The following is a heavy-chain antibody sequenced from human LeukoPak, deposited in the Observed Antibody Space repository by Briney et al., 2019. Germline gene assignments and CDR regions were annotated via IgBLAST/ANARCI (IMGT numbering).Heavy chain of an antibody. D-gene: IGHD3-22*01. V-gene: IGHV3-33*01. CDR1: GFTFSSYG. CDR2: IWYDGSDK. Sequence: GRSLRLSCAASGFTFSSYGTHWVRQAPGKGLEWVAVIWYDGSDKYYADSVKGRFTISRDNSKNTLYLQMSSLRAEDTAVYYCSIYDSSGSFAYWGQGTLVTVSS. J-gene: IGHJ4*02. CDR3: SIYDSSGSFAY.